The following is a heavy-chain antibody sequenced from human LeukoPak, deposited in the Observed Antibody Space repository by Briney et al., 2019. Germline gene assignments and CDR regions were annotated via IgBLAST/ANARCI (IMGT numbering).Heavy chain of an antibody. Sequence: PSETLSLTCTVSGGSISSYYWSWIRQPPGKGLEWIGYIYYSGSTNYNPSLKSRVTISVDTSKNQFSLKLGSVTAADTAVYYCATSERHIFYYYYMDVWGKGTTVTVSS. J-gene: IGHJ6*03. V-gene: IGHV4-59*01. CDR2: IYYSGST. D-gene: IGHD1-1*01. CDR3: ATSERHIFYYYYMDV. CDR1: GGSISSYY.